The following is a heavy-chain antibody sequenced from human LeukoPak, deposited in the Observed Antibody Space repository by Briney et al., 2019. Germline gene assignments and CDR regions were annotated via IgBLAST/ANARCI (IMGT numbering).Heavy chain of an antibody. J-gene: IGHJ5*02. CDR3: ARADYDILTGYSKNWFDP. Sequence: ASVKVSCKASGYTFTSYGISWVRQAPGQGLEWMGWITAYNDNTYYAQKLQGRVTMTTDTSTSTAYMELRSLRSDDTAVYYCARADYDILTGYSKNWFDPWGQGTLVTVSS. CDR1: GYTFTSYG. CDR2: ITAYNDNT. V-gene: IGHV1-18*01. D-gene: IGHD3-9*01.